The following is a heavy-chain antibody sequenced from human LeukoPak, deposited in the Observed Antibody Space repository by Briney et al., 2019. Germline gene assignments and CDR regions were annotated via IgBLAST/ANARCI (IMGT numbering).Heavy chain of an antibody. Sequence: PGGSLRLSCAASGFTVSTYCFNWVRQAPGRGLEWVSFICTSSTIYYADSVKGRFTISRDNAKNSLYLQMNSLRDEDTAVYYCARDGTAVTGNYHYGMDVWGQGTTVTVSS. D-gene: IGHD4-17*01. J-gene: IGHJ6*02. CDR1: GFTVSTYC. V-gene: IGHV3-69-1*01. CDR3: ARDGTAVTGNYHYGMDV. CDR2: ICTSSTI.